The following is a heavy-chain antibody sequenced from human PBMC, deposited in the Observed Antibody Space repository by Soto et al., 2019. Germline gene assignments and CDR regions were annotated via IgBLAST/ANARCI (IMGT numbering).Heavy chain of an antibody. CDR1: GFTFSSYA. CDR3: ARDPLRITMVVVVIPPTFFGL. CDR2: ISYDGSNK. J-gene: IGHJ4*02. V-gene: IGHV3-30-3*01. D-gene: IGHD3-22*01. Sequence: QVQLVESGGGVVQPGRSLRLSCAASGFTFSSYAMHWVRQAPGKGLEWVAVISYDGSNKYYADSVKGRFTISRDNSKNTLYLQMNSLRAEETAVYYCARDPLRITMVVVVIPPTFFGLWGQGTLVTVSS.